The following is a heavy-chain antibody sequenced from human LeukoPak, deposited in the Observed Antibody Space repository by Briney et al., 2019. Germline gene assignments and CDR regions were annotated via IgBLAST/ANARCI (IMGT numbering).Heavy chain of an antibody. CDR3: AGDRASLKMVQSEVWFDP. CDR2: ISAYNGNT. Sequence: GASVKVSCKASGYTFTSYGISWVRQAPGQGLEWMGWISAYNGNTNYAQKLQGRVTMTTDTSTSTAYMELRSLRSDDTAVYYCAGDRASLKMVQSEVWFDPWGQGTLVTVSS. J-gene: IGHJ5*02. D-gene: IGHD3-10*01. V-gene: IGHV1-18*01. CDR1: GYTFTSYG.